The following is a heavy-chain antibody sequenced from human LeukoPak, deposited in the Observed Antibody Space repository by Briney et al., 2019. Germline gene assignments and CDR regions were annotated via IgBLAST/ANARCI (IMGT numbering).Heavy chain of an antibody. Sequence: ASVKVSCKASGYTFTCYYMHWVRQAPGQGLECMGIINPSGGSTSYAQKFQGRVTMTRDMSTSPVYMELSSLTSEDTAVYYCARSWTIVGPTTYGDLDYWGQGTLVTVSS. D-gene: IGHD1-26*01. CDR1: GYTFTCYY. CDR3: ARSWTIVGPTTYGDLDY. J-gene: IGHJ4*02. CDR2: INPSGGST. V-gene: IGHV1-46*01.